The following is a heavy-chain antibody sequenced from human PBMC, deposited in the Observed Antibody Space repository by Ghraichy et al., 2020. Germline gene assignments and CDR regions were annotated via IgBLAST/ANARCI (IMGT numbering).Heavy chain of an antibody. CDR3: ARSAYGDYKGHDAFDI. V-gene: IGHV3-33*03. CDR1: GFTFGGHG. CDR2: IWNDGSYK. D-gene: IGHD4-17*01. J-gene: IGHJ3*02. Sequence: GGSLRLSCVASGFTFGGHGYHWVRQAPGKGLEWVAVIWNDGSYKYYADSVKRRFTISRDNSKNTLYLQMNNLRAEDTAIYYCARSAYGDYKGHDAFDIWGQGTLVTVSS.